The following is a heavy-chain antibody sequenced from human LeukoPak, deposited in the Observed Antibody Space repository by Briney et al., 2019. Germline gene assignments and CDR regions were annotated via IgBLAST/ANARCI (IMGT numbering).Heavy chain of an antibody. Sequence: SETLSLTCTVSGGSISGSSYYWGWIRQPPGKGLEWIGSIYYSGSTYYNPSLKSRVTISVDTSKNQFSLKLSSVTAADTAVYYCATTDYGDLDAFDIWGQGTMVTVSS. CDR1: GGSISGSSYY. CDR2: IYYSGST. CDR3: ATTDYGDLDAFDI. V-gene: IGHV4-39*07. J-gene: IGHJ3*02. D-gene: IGHD4-17*01.